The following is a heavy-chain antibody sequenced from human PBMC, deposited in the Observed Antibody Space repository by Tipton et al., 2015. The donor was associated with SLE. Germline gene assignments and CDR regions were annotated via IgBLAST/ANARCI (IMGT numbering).Heavy chain of an antibody. CDR3: ARSVYYGSPFDY. V-gene: IGHV4-34*01. CDR2: INHSGST. D-gene: IGHD3-10*01. CDR1: GGSFSCYY. Sequence: TLSLTCAVYGGSFSCYYLSWIRQPPGKGLGWIGEINHSGSTNYNPSLTSRVTISVDTSKNQFSLKLGSVTASDTAVYYCARSVYYGSPFDYWGQGTLVTVSS. J-gene: IGHJ4*02.